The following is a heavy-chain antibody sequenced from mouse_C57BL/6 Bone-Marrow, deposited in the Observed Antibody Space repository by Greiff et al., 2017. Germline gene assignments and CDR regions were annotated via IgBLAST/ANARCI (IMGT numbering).Heavy chain of an antibody. CDR2: IDPSDSYT. D-gene: IGHD4-1*01. CDR1: GYTFTSYW. Sequence: VKLQQPGAELVKPGASVKLSCKASGYTFTSYWMQWVKQRPGQGLEWIGEIDPSDSYTNYHQKFKGKATLTVDTSSSTAYMQLSSLTSEDSAVYYCARYLGHYWGQGTLVTVSA. V-gene: IGHV1-50*01. CDR3: ARYLGHY. J-gene: IGHJ3*01.